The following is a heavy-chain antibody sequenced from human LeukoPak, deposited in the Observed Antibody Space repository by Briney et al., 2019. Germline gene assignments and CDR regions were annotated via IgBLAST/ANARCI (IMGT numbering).Heavy chain of an antibody. CDR3: ARDQAITMVRGVMVY. Sequence: QPGGSLRLSCAASGFTFSSYWMSWVRQAPGKGLEWVANIKKQDGDEKNYVDSVKGRFTISRDNAKNSLYLQTSSLRAEDTAVYYCARDQAITMVRGVMVYWGQGTLVTVSS. J-gene: IGHJ4*02. CDR1: GFTFSSYW. CDR2: IKKQDGDEK. D-gene: IGHD3-10*01. V-gene: IGHV3-7*01.